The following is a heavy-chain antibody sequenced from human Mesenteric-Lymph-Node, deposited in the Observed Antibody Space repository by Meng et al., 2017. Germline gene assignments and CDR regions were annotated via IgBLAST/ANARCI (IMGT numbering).Heavy chain of an antibody. CDR3: ARVNTYYYDSSGYVDY. V-gene: IGHV4-39*07. D-gene: IGHD3-22*01. CDR2: IYYSGST. Sequence: SETLSLTCAVYGGSISSSSYYWGWIRQPPGKGLEWIGSIYYSGSTYYNPSLKSRVTISVDTSKNQFSLKLSSVTAADTAVYYCARVNTYYYDSSGYVDYWGQGTLVTVSS. CDR1: GGSISSSSYY. J-gene: IGHJ4*02.